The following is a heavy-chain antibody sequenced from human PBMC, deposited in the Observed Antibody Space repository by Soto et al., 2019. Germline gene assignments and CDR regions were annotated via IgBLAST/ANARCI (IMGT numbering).Heavy chain of an antibody. Sequence: SETLSLTCAVYGGSFSGYYWSWNRQPPGKGLEWIGEINHSGSTNYNPSLKSRVTISVDTSKNQFSLKLSSVTAADTAVYYCARSYGSGSYYGRYYYGMDVWGQGTTVTVSS. CDR2: INHSGST. CDR1: GGSFSGYY. J-gene: IGHJ6*02. D-gene: IGHD3-10*01. V-gene: IGHV4-34*01. CDR3: ARSYGSGSYYGRYYYGMDV.